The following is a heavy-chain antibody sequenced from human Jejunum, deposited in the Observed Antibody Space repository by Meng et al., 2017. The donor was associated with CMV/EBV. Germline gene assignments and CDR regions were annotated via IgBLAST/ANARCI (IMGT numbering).Heavy chain of an antibody. CDR1: GYIFTDYY. D-gene: IGHD4/OR15-4a*01. Sequence: SKASGYIFTDYYIPWVRQAPGQGLEWMAIINPSGYNTNYTQKFQGRITVTRDTSTRTVYMELKNLRFEDTAVYYCAKEGVLYGMDVWGQGTTVTVSS. V-gene: IGHV1-46*01. CDR2: INPSGYNT. CDR3: AKEGVLYGMDV. J-gene: IGHJ6*02.